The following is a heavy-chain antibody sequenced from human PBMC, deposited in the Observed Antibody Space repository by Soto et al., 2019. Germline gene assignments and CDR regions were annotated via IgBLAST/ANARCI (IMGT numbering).Heavy chain of an antibody. CDR3: TRGGYGDYGADYYYYYYMDV. V-gene: IGHV3-49*03. CDR2: IRSKAYGGTT. D-gene: IGHD4-17*01. J-gene: IGHJ6*03. CDR1: GFTFGDYA. Sequence: GGSLRLSCTASGFTFGDYAMSWFRQAPGKGLEWVGFIRSKAYGGTTEYAASVKGRFTISRDDSKSIAYLQMNSLKTEDTAVYYCTRGGYGDYGADYYYYYYMDVWGKGTTVTVSS.